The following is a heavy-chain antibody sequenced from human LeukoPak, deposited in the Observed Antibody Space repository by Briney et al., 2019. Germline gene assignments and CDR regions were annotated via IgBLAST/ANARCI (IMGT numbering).Heavy chain of an antibody. CDR2: ISYDGSNK. D-gene: IGHD1-1*01. V-gene: IGHV3-30*04. CDR3: AREGRAFFTMNDYFDY. J-gene: IGHJ4*02. CDR1: GFTFRNYV. Sequence: GGSLRLSCAASGFTFRNYVIHWVRQAPGKGLEWVAVISYDGSNKYYADSVKGRFTISRDNSKNTLYLQMNSLRAEDTAVYYCAREGRAFFTMNDYFDYWGQGTLVTVSS.